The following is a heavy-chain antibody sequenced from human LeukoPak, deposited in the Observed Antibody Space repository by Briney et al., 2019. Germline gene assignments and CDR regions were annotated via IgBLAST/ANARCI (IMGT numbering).Heavy chain of an antibody. J-gene: IGHJ4*02. CDR3: AKANNWNDPENPKNDDY. Sequence: PGGSLRLSCAASGFIFSTYGIHWVRQAPGKGLEWVAVISYDGSNKYYADSVKGRFTISRDNSKNTLYLQMNSLRAEDTAVYYCAKANNWNDPENPKNDDYWGQGTLVTVSS. V-gene: IGHV3-30*18. CDR1: GFIFSTYG. CDR2: ISYDGSNK. D-gene: IGHD1-1*01.